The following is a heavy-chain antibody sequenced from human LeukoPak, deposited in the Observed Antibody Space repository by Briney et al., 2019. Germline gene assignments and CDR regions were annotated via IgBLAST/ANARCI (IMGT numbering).Heavy chain of an antibody. D-gene: IGHD3-10*01. Sequence: GGSLTLSRAASGFTFSNAWMRCVRQPPGKGLEWVGSIKSKTDGGNTDYAAPVKGRSTNSRDDSNNTLYLRMNSLKTEDTAVYYCPTDPLVLLWFGEFLIDYWGQGTLVTVSS. CDR1: GFTFSNAW. CDR3: PTDPLVLLWFGEFLIDY. J-gene: IGHJ4*02. CDR2: IKSKTDGGNT. V-gene: IGHV3-15*01.